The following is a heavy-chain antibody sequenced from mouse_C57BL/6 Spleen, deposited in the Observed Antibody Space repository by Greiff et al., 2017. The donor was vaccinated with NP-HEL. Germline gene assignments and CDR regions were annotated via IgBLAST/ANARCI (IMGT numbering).Heavy chain of an antibody. D-gene: IGHD2-4*01. Sequence: VQLQQSGPELVKPGASVKMSCKASGYTFTDYNMHWVKQSHGKSLEWIGYINPNNGGTSYNQKFKGKATLTVNKSSSTAYMELRSLTSEDSAVYYCARGGDYGPYYYAMDYWGQGTSVTVSS. CDR3: ARGGDYGPYYYAMDY. V-gene: IGHV1-22*01. J-gene: IGHJ4*01. CDR2: INPNNGGT. CDR1: GYTFTDYN.